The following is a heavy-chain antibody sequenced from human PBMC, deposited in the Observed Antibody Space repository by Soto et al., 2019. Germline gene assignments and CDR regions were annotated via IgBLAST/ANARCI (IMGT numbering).Heavy chain of an antibody. CDR3: ATESGSTYGYFDY. D-gene: IGHD4-17*01. CDR1: GGSVTSDEDY. CDR2: ISNSGST. J-gene: IGHJ4*02. Sequence: SETLSLTCTVSGGSVTSDEDYWGWIRQSPGKGLEWIGYISNSGSTGYNPSLKTRLSMSVDRSKNQFTLRLTSVTAADTAVYFCATESGSTYGYFDYCGQGTQVTVSS. V-gene: IGHV4-30-4*01.